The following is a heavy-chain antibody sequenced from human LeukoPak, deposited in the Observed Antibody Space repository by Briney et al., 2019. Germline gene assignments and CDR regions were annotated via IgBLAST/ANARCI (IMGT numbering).Heavy chain of an antibody. Sequence: SETLSLTCTVSGGSISSYNWSWIRQPPGKGLEWIGYIYYSESTNYNPSLKSRVTISVDTSKNQFSLKLSSVTAADTAVYYCATRSGYSGSYYYMDVWGKGTTVTVSS. V-gene: IGHV4-59*01. D-gene: IGHD5-12*01. CDR3: ATRSGYSGSYYYMDV. J-gene: IGHJ6*03. CDR1: GGSISSYN. CDR2: IYYSEST.